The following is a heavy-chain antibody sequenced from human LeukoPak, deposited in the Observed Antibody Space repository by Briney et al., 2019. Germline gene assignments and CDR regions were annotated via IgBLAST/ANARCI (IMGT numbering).Heavy chain of an antibody. J-gene: IGHJ6*02. CDR1: GYTFTGYY. CDR3: ARTHDYGGGYYYGMDV. V-gene: IGHV1-2*04. CDR2: INPNSGGT. D-gene: IGHD4-23*01. Sequence: ASVKVSCKASGYTFTGYYMHWVRQAPGQGLEWMGWINPNSGGTNFAQKFQGWVTMTRDTSITTAYMELSRLRSDDTAVYYCARTHDYGGGYYYGMDVWGQGTTVTVSS.